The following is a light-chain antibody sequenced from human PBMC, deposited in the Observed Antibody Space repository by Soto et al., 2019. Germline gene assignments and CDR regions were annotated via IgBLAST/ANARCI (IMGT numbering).Light chain of an antibody. CDR2: EVT. CDR1: SSDVGGYNY. V-gene: IGLV2-14*01. CDR3: SSFTSRFTFNYI. Sequence: QSVLTQPASVSGSPGQSITISCTGTSSDVGGYNYVSWYQQHPGKAPKIIIYEVTNRPSGVSNRFSGSKSGNPASLTISGLQAEDDAAYYCSSFTSRFTFNYIFGTGTKVTVL. J-gene: IGLJ1*01.